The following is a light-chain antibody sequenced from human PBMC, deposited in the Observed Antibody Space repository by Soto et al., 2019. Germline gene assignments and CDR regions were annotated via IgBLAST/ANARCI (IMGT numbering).Light chain of an antibody. CDR3: AAWDGSLTVF. CDR2: SNN. CDR1: SSNIGSNT. V-gene: IGLV1-44*01. J-gene: IGLJ1*01. Sequence: QSVLTQPPSASGTPGQRVTISCSGSSSNIGSNTVHWYQQLPGTAPTLLIYSNNKRPSGVPARFSGSKSGTSASLAISGLQSEDEADYYCAAWDGSLTVFFGTGTKLTVL.